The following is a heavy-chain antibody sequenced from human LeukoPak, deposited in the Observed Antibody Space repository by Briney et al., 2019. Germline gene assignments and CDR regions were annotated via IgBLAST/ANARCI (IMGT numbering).Heavy chain of an antibody. Sequence: GGSLRLSCAASGFTFSSYAMHWVRQAPGKGLEWVAVISYDGSNKYYADSVKGRFTISRDNSKNTLYLQMNSLRAEDTAVYYCAKDQVMGSRYWGQGTLVTVSS. V-gene: IGHV3-30*04. CDR2: ISYDGSNK. CDR3: AKDQVMGSRY. CDR1: GFTFSSYA. J-gene: IGHJ4*02. D-gene: IGHD2-21*01.